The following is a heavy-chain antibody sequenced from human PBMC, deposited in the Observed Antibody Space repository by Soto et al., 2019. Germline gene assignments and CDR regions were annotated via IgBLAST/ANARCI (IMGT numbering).Heavy chain of an antibody. Sequence: ASVKVSCKASGYTFTNNDVSWVRQATGQGLEWMGWMNPGSGDTGYAQKFKGRVTMTRDISVATAYMELSSLRYDDTDIYYCATMATFGSLKSFDPWGQGTMVTVSS. CDR2: MNPGSGDT. CDR3: ATMATFGSLKSFDP. V-gene: IGHV1-8*01. CDR1: GYTFTNND. D-gene: IGHD3-10*01. J-gene: IGHJ5*02.